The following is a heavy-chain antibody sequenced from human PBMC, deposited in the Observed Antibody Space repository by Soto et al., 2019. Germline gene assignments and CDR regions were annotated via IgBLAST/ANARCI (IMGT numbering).Heavy chain of an antibody. D-gene: IGHD3-10*01. Sequence: QVQLQESGPGLVKPSGTLSLTCAVSGGSISSSNWWSWVRHPPGTGLEWIGEIYHIGSTNYNPSLKSRVTISVDKSKNQFSLKLSSVTAADTAVYYCASRGMARRGDQYYFDYWGEGTLVTVSS. J-gene: IGHJ4*02. V-gene: IGHV4-4*02. CDR3: ASRGMARRGDQYYFDY. CDR1: GGSISSSNW. CDR2: IYHIGST.